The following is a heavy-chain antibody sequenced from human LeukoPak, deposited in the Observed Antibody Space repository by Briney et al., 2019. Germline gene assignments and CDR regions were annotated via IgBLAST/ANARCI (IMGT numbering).Heavy chain of an antibody. CDR2: IYSGGST. CDR1: GFTVSSNY. Sequence: GGSLRLSCAASGFTVSSNYMSWVRQAPGKGLEWVSVIYSGGSTYYADSVKGRFTISRDNSKNTLYLQMNSLRAEDTAVYYCARSMAASGSYYDYWGQGTLVTVSS. V-gene: IGHV3-66*02. J-gene: IGHJ4*02. CDR3: ARSMAASGSYYDY. D-gene: IGHD1-26*01.